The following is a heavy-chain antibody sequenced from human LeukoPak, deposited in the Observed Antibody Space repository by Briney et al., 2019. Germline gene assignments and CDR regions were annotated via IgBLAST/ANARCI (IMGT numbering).Heavy chain of an antibody. J-gene: IGHJ5*02. Sequence: PGGSLRLSCAASGFPFSSYSMNWVRQAPGKGLEWVLSISYNSNYIYYADSVKGRFTISRDNAKNSLYLQMNSLRAEDTAVYYCVRERSGVTNWFDPWGQGTLVTVSS. CDR3: VRERSGVTNWFDP. D-gene: IGHD3-10*01. CDR1: GFPFSSYS. CDR2: ISYNSNYI. V-gene: IGHV3-21*01.